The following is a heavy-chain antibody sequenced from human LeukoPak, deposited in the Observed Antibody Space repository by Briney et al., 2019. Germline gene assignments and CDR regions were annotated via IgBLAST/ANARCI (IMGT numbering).Heavy chain of an antibody. J-gene: IGHJ5*02. V-gene: IGHV3-21*01. CDR2: ISSSSSYI. CDR1: GFTISSYS. CDR3: ARGRGELLSYNWFDP. D-gene: IGHD1-26*01. Sequence: GGSLRLSCAASGFTISSYSMNWVRQAPGKGLEWVSSISSSSSYIYYADSVKGRFTISRDNAKNSLYLQMNSLRAEDTAVYYCARGRGELLSYNWFDPWGQGTLVTVSS.